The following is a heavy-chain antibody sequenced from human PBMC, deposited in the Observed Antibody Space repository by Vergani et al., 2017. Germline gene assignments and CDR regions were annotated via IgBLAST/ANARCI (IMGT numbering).Heavy chain of an antibody. J-gene: IGHJ6*03. CDR1: GGSISSGGYY. CDR2: IYYSGST. CDR3: ARAGYCSCGSCYFSYYYYYMDV. D-gene: IGHD2-15*01. Sequence: QVQLQESGPGLVKPSQTLSLTCTVSGGSISSGGYYWSWIRQHPGKGLEWIGYIYYSGSTYYNPSLKSRVTISVDTSKNQFSLKLSSVTAADTAVYYCARAGYCSCGSCYFSYYYYYMDVWGKGTTVTVSS. V-gene: IGHV4-31*03.